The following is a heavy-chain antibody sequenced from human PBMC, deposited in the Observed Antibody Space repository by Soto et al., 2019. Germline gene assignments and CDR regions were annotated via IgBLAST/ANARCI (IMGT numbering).Heavy chain of an antibody. J-gene: IGHJ5*02. CDR2: IYWNDDM. CDR3: TRKLSIPTRLFLEGKRSHYWFAP. CDR1: GFSLSTSEVG. V-gene: IGHV2-5*01. Sequence: SGPTLVNPTQTLTLTCTFSGFSLSTSEVGVGWIRQPPGKALEWLALIYWNDDMHYSPSLKSRLTITKDTTKNQVVLTVTNMNPADTATYCCTRKLSIPTRLFLEGKRSHYWFAPWGQGTLVTVSS. D-gene: IGHD6-6*01.